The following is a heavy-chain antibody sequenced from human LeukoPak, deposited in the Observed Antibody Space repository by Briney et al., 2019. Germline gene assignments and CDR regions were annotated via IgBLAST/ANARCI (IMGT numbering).Heavy chain of an antibody. J-gene: IGHJ4*02. CDR2: IRIKANSYAT. D-gene: IGHD3-10*01. CDR1: GFTFSGST. CDR3: ARSWTTMVRGVISHLGLIDY. Sequence: GGSLKLSCTASGFTFSGSTMHWVRQASGKGLEWVGRIRIKANSYATAYAASVKGRFTISRDGSKNTAYLQMNSLRAEDTAVYYCARSWTTMVRGVISHLGLIDYWGQGTLVTVSS. V-gene: IGHV3-73*01.